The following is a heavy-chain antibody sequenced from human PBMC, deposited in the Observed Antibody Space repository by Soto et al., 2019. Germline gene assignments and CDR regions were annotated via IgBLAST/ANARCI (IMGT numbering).Heavy chain of an antibody. CDR1: GGSISTGGYY. V-gene: IGHV4-31*01. J-gene: IGHJ4*02. D-gene: IGHD2-2*01. Sequence: QVQLHESGPGLVKPSQTLSLTCTVSGGSISTGGYYWSWTSQHPGKVLEWIGYIYSSGSTYYNPYLKSLVTISVDTSTIQYSLKLSSVTAASTAVYYCARSSTSANYVDYLGQGTLGTVSS. CDR2: IYSSGST. CDR3: ARSSTSANYVDY.